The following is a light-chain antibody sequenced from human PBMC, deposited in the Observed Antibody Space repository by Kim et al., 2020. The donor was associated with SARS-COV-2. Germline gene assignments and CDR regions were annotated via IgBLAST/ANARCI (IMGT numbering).Light chain of an antibody. V-gene: IGKV1-5*03. CDR3: QQYHSYYS. J-gene: IGKJ1*01. CDR1: QGVSSW. Sequence: DIQLTQSPSTLSAPVGERVTITCRASQGVSSWLAWYQQRPGKAPRLLIYKASSLESGVPSRFSGSGSGTEFTLTITSLQPDDSATYYCQQYHSYYSFGQGTKVDIK. CDR2: KAS.